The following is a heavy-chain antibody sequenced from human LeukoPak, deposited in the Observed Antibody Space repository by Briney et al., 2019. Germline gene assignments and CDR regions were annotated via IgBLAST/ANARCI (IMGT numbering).Heavy chain of an antibody. Sequence: GGSLRLSCAASRFTFNMYSMNWVRQAPGKGLEWISYTSSSSSTIYYADSVKGRFTIPRDNAKTSLSLQMNSLRAEGTAVYYCVGYDSSGYFDYWGQGTLVTVSS. CDR3: VGYDSSGYFDY. D-gene: IGHD3-22*01. V-gene: IGHV3-48*01. J-gene: IGHJ4*02. CDR1: RFTFNMYS. CDR2: TSSSSSTI.